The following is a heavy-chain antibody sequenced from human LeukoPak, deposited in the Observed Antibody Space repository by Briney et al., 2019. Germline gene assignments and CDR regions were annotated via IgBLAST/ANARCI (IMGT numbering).Heavy chain of an antibody. J-gene: IGHJ4*02. CDR3: ARERTARAYDY. V-gene: IGHV4-39*07. CDR1: GGSISSSSYY. D-gene: IGHD5-18*01. Sequence: SETLSLTCTVSGGSISSSSYYWGWIRQPPGKGLEWIGSIYYSGSTYYNPSLKSRVTISVDTSKNQFSLKLSSVTAADTAVYYCARERTARAYDYWGQGTLVTVSS. CDR2: IYYSGST.